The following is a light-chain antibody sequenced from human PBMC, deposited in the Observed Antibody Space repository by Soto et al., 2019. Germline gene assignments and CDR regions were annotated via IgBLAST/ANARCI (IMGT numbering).Light chain of an antibody. Sequence: DLQMTQSPSSLSASVGDRVTITCRASQNISSYVNWYQQKPGKAPNLLIYTASSLQSGVPSRFSGSESGIDFTLTISSLQPEDFATYYCQQSYSLPLTFGGGTKVEIK. J-gene: IGKJ4*01. CDR3: QQSYSLPLT. V-gene: IGKV1-39*01. CDR2: TAS. CDR1: QNISSY.